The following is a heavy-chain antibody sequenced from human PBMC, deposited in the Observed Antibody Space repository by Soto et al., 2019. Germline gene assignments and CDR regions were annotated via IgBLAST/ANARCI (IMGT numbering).Heavy chain of an antibody. V-gene: IGHV3-48*02. CDR2: ISSSSSTI. J-gene: IGHJ4*02. Sequence: EVQLVESGGGLVQPGGSLRLSCAASGFTFSSYSMNWVRQAPGKGLEWVSYISSSSSTIYYADSVKGRFTISRDNAKNSLYLLMNSLRDEDTAVYYCARVIAAVDFDYWGQGTLVTVSS. CDR1: GFTFSSYS. D-gene: IGHD6-13*01. CDR3: ARVIAAVDFDY.